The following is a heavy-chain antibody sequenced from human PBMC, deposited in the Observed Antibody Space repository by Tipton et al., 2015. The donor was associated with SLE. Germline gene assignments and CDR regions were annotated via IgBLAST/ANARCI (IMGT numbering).Heavy chain of an antibody. Sequence: TLSLTCTVSGGSISSSSYYWSWIRQPPGKGLEWIGYIYYSGSTNYNPSLKSRVTISVDTSKNQFSLKLSSVTAADTAVYYCARADGYYGSGSYYKWDYYYYYYMDVWGKGTTVTVSS. CDR3: ARADGYYGSGSYYKWDYYYYYYMDV. D-gene: IGHD3-10*01. J-gene: IGHJ6*03. V-gene: IGHV4-61*01. CDR2: IYYSGST. CDR1: GGSISSSSYY.